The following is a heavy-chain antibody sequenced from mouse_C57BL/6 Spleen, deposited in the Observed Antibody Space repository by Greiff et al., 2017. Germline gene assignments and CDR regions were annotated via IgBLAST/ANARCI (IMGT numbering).Heavy chain of an antibody. V-gene: IGHV1-82*01. CDR1: GYAFSSSW. J-gene: IGHJ2*01. D-gene: IGHD1-1*01. CDR3: ARERGITTVVAFGY. CDR2: IYPGDGDT. Sequence: VKLVESGPELVKPGASVKISCKASGYAFSSSWMNWVKQRPGKGLEWIGRIYPGDGDTNYNGKFKGKATLTADKSSSTAYMQLSSLTSEDSAVYFCARERGITTVVAFGYWGQGTTLTVSS.